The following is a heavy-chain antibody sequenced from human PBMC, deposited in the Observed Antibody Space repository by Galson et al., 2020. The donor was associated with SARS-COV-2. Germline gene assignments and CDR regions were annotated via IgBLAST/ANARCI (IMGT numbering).Heavy chain of an antibody. J-gene: IGHJ4*02. CDR1: GFIFSSYA. CDR2: ISGIGGTT. CDR3: ATSQNGDYGTFDY. Sequence: TGGSLRLSCAASGFIFSSYAMSWVRQAPGKGLEWVSAISGIGGTTYYADSVKGRFTISRDNAKNTLYLQMNSLRAEDTAVYYCATSQNGDYGTFDYWGQGTLVTVSS. V-gene: IGHV3-23*01. D-gene: IGHD4-17*01.